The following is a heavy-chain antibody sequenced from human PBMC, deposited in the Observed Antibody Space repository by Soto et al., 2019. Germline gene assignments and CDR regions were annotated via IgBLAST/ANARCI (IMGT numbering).Heavy chain of an antibody. J-gene: IGHJ4*02. CDR3: ARSSVAGTWGYYFDY. V-gene: IGHV3-30-3*01. D-gene: IGHD6-19*01. CDR1: GFIFTTYA. CDR2: ISYDGNHE. Sequence: QVHLVESGGGVVQPGRSLRLSCAASGFIFTTYAIHWVRQAPGKGLEWVAVISYDGNHEYYADSVRGRFTISRDNSKNTLYLQMDSLRADDTALYYCARSSVAGTWGYYFDYWGQGALVTVSS.